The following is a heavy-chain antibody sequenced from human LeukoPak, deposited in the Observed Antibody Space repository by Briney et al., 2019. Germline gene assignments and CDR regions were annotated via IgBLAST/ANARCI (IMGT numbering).Heavy chain of an antibody. D-gene: IGHD3-9*01. Sequence: KTSETLSLTCTVSGGSISSGDYYWSWIRQPPGKGLEWIGYIYYSGSTYYNPSLKSRVTISVDTSKNQFSLKLSSVTAADTAVYYCAREVMTGYYVRWFDPWGQGTLVTVSS. V-gene: IGHV4-30-4*08. CDR1: GGSISSGDYY. CDR2: IYYSGST. CDR3: AREVMTGYYVRWFDP. J-gene: IGHJ5*02.